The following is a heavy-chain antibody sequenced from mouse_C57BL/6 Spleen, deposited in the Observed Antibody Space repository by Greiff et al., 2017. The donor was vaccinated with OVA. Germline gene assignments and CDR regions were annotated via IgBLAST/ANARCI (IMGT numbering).Heavy chain of an antibody. J-gene: IGHJ2*01. D-gene: IGHD3-1*01. V-gene: IGHV1-64*01. Sequence: QVQLQQPGAELVKPGASVKLSCKASGYTFTSSWMHWVKQRPGQGLEWIGMIHPNSGSTNYNEKFKSKATLTVDKSSSTAYMQLSSLTSEDSAVYYCARSGDYYFDYWGQGTTLTVSS. CDR1: GYTFTSSW. CDR3: ARSGDYYFDY. CDR2: IHPNSGST.